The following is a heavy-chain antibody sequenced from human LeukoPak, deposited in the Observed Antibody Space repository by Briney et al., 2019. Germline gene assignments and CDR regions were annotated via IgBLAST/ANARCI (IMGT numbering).Heavy chain of an antibody. D-gene: IGHD2/OR15-2a*01. J-gene: IGHJ6*02. CDR1: GCTFTTYA. CDR3: AKVLKYYYNGMDV. V-gene: IGHV3-23*01. CDR2: ISDSGGST. Sequence: GGSLRLSCAASGCTFTTYAMTWVRQAPGTGLEWVSAISDSGGSTYYADSVKGRFTVSRDNSKDTLYLQMNSLRAEDTAVYFCAKVLKYYYNGMDVWGQGTTVTVSS.